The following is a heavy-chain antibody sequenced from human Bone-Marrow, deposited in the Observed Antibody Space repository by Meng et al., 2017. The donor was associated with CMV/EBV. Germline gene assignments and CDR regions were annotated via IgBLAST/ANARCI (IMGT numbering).Heavy chain of an antibody. J-gene: IGHJ6*02. Sequence: SETLSLTCAVYGGSFSGYYWSWIRQPPGKGLEWIGEINHSGSTNYNPSLKSRVTISVDTSKNQFSLKLSSVTAADTAVYYCARDRNIAARPYYYYYGMDVWGQGTTVAVSS. CDR2: INHSGST. V-gene: IGHV4-34*01. D-gene: IGHD6-6*01. CDR1: GGSFSGYY. CDR3: ARDRNIAARPYYYYYGMDV.